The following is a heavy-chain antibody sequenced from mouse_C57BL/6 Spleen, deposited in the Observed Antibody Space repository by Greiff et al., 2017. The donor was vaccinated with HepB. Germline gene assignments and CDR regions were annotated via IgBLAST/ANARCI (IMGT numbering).Heavy chain of an antibody. Sequence: VQLQQPGAELVKPGASVKLSCKASGYTFTSYWRHWVKQRPGQGLEWIGMIHPNSGSTNYNEKFKSKATLTVDKSSSTAYMQLSSLTSEDSAVYYCAREDWEGFDYWGQGTTLTVSS. CDR3: AREDWEGFDY. V-gene: IGHV1-64*01. CDR2: IHPNSGST. J-gene: IGHJ2*01. D-gene: IGHD4-1*01. CDR1: GYTFTSYW.